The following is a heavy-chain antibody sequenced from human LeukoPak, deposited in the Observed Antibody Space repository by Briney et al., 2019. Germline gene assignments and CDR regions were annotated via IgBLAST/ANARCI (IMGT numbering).Heavy chain of an antibody. CDR1: GFIVSSNY. CDR2: IYSGGST. CDR3: ARVTYYYGSGSYEYYMDV. J-gene: IGHJ6*03. V-gene: IGHV3-53*01. D-gene: IGHD3-10*01. Sequence: GGSLRLSCAASGFIVSSNYMSWVRQAPGKGLEWVSVIYSGGSTYYADSVKGRFTISRDNSKNTLYLQMNSLRAEDTAVYYCARVTYYYGSGSYEYYMDVWGKGTTVTISS.